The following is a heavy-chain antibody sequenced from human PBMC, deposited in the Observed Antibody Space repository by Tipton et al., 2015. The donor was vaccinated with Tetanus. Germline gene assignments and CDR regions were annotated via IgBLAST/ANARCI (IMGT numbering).Heavy chain of an antibody. V-gene: IGHV4-4*07. CDR2: IYTSGKT. D-gene: IGHD1-26*01. J-gene: IGHJ5*02. CDR3: ARGGGTVGSIPLYSWLDP. CDR1: GGSISSYY. Sequence: TLSLTCTVSGGSISSYYWSWIRQPAGKGLEWIGRIYTSGKTYYNPSLKSRITMSVDASKNQFSPKLSSVTAADTAVYYCARGGGTVGSIPLYSWLDPWGQGTLVTVSS.